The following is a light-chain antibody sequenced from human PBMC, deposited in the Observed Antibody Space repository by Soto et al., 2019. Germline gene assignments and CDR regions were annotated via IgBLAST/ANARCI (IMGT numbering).Light chain of an antibody. CDR3: QQYGSSPET. J-gene: IGKJ2*01. V-gene: IGKV3-20*01. CDR2: GAS. Sequence: EIVLTQSPGTLSLSPGERATLSCRASQSVTNNYLAWYQQKPGQAPRLLIYGASSRATGIPDRFSGSGSETDFTLTISRLEPEDFAVYYCQQYGSSPETFDQGTKLEIK. CDR1: QSVTNNY.